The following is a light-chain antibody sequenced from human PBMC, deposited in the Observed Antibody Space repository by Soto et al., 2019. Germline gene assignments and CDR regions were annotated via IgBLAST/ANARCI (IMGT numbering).Light chain of an antibody. CDR2: SVS. Sequence: QSVLTQPASVSGSPGQSITISCSGSSSDIGAYNHVAWFQQFPGKTPKLVIYSVSDRPSGVSYRFSGSKSVNTASLTISGLQADDEADYYCISYTVSRSYVFGTGTKVTV. V-gene: IGLV2-14*01. CDR3: ISYTVSRSYV. J-gene: IGLJ1*01. CDR1: SSDIGAYNH.